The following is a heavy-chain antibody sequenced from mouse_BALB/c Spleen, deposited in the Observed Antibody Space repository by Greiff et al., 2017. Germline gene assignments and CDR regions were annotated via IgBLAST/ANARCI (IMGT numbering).Heavy chain of an antibody. CDR3: ARSGGNYVGFAY. D-gene: IGHD1-1*02. J-gene: IGHJ3*01. CDR1: GFTFSSFG. CDR2: ISSGSSTI. V-gene: IGHV5-17*02. Sequence: EVQVVESGGGLVQPGGSRKLSCAASGFTFSSFGMHWVRQAPEKGLEWVAYISSGSSTIYYADTVKGRFTISRDNPKNTLFLQMTSLRSEDTAVYYCARSGGNYVGFAYWGQGTLVTVSA.